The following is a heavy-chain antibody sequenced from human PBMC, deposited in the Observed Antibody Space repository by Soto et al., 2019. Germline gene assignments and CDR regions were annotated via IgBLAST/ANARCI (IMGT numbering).Heavy chain of an antibody. Sequence: QVQLQESGPGVVKPSETLSLTCTVSGASVSSHHWTWIRQPPGKGLEWIGDYSDSASYSPSLKSRGTISADPPKNQFSLNLSSVTAAATAVYYCAAYRRGAGGRGYWGQGTLVTVSS. CDR2: DYSDSA. CDR3: AAYRRGAGGRGY. V-gene: IGHV4-59*08. J-gene: IGHJ4*02. D-gene: IGHD6-19*01. CDR1: GASVSSHH.